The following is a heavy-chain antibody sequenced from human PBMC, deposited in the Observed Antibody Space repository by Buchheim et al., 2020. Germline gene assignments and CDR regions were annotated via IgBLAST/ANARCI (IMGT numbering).Heavy chain of an antibody. V-gene: IGHV3-48*03. CDR1: GFTFSSYE. Sequence: EVQLVESGGGLVQPGGSLRLSCAASGFTFSSYEMNWVRQAPGKGLEWVSYISSSGSTIYYADSVKGRFTISSDNAKNSLYLQMNSLRAEDTAVYYCARDALAYDYDYVWGSYRYGNFDYWGQGTL. J-gene: IGHJ4*02. CDR3: ARDALAYDYDYVWGSYRYGNFDY. D-gene: IGHD3-16*02. CDR2: ISSSGSTI.